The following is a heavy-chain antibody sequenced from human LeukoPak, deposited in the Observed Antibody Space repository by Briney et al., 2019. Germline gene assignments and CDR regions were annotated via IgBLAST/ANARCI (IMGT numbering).Heavy chain of an antibody. J-gene: IGHJ4*02. Sequence: RSLRLSCAASGFTFSSYAMHWVRQAPGKGLEWVAVISYDGSNKYYADSVKGRFTISRDNSKNTLYLQMNSLRAEDTAVYYCARVPPYYYDSSGYPYFDYWGQGTLVTVSS. CDR2: ISYDGSNK. V-gene: IGHV3-30-3*01. D-gene: IGHD3-22*01. CDR1: GFTFSSYA. CDR3: ARVPPYYYDSSGYPYFDY.